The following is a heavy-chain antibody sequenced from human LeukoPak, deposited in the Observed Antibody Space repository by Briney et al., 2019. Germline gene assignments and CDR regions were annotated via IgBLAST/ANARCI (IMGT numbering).Heavy chain of an antibody. J-gene: IGHJ4*02. D-gene: IGHD2-15*01. CDR1: GYTFTSYY. Sequence: ASVTVSCTASGYTFTSYYMHWVRQAPGQGLEWMGIINPSGGSTSYAQKFQGRVTMTRDTSTSTVYMELSSLRSEDTAVYYCARGRRSGGIGFRGQGTLVTVSS. V-gene: IGHV1-46*01. CDR2: INPSGGST. CDR3: ARGRRSGGIGF.